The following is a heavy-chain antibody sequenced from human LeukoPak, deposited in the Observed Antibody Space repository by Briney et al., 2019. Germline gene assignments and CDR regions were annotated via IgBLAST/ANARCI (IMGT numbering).Heavy chain of an antibody. Sequence: GASVKVSCKASGGTFSSYAISWVRQAPGQGLEWMGGIIPIFGTANYAQKFQGRVTITTDESTSTAYMELSSLRSEDTAVYYCARESRDCGGDCYWGVYYFDYWGQGTLVTVSS. D-gene: IGHD2-21*01. CDR2: IIPIFGTA. V-gene: IGHV1-69*05. CDR3: ARESRDCGGDCYWGVYYFDY. J-gene: IGHJ4*02. CDR1: GGTFSSYA.